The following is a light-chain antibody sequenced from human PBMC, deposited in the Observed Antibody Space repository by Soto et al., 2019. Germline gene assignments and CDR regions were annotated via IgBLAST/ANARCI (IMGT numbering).Light chain of an antibody. CDR1: SGHSSYI. V-gene: IGLV4-60*02. Sequence: QPVLTQSSSASASLGSSVKLTCTLSSGHSSYIIAWHQQQPGKAPRYLMKLEGSGSYNKGSGVPDRFSGSSSGADRYLTIDNLHFEDEADYYCETWDSNTHVFGTGTKLTVL. J-gene: IGLJ1*01. CDR3: ETWDSNTHV. CDR2: LEGSGSY.